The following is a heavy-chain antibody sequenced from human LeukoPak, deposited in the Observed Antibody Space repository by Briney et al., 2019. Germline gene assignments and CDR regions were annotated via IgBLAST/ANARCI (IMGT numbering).Heavy chain of an antibody. V-gene: IGHV3-21*01. CDR2: ISSSSSYI. J-gene: IGHJ4*02. D-gene: IGHD6-19*01. CDR3: ARDLDSSGWYYFDY. Sequence: MPGGSLRLSCAASGFTFSSYSMNWVRQAPGKGLEWVSSISSSSSYIYYADSVKGRFTISRDNAKNSLYLQMNSLRAEDTAVYYCARDLDSSGWYYFDYWGQGTLVTVSS. CDR1: GFTFSSYS.